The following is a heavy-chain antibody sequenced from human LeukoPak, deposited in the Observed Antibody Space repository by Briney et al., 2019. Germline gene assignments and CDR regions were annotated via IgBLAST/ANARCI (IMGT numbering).Heavy chain of an antibody. CDR3: ARVNFAAAAMDV. J-gene: IGHJ6*04. Sequence: GGSLRLSCAASGFIFNKFWMTWFRQPPGKGLEWLANIKNDGSQTYYVDSVKGRFTISRDNAKNSLYLQMTSLRAEDTAVYYCARVNFAAAAMDVWGKGTTVTVSS. CDR2: IKNDGSQT. D-gene: IGHD6-13*01. CDR1: GFIFNKFW. V-gene: IGHV3-7*01.